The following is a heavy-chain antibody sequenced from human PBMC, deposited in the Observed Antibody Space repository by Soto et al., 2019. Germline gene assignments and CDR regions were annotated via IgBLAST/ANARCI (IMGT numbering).Heavy chain of an antibody. CDR2: ISSSSSYI. CDR3: ARDPFRGLTHY. V-gene: IGHV3-21*01. CDR1: GFTFSSYS. J-gene: IGHJ4*02. D-gene: IGHD3-10*01. Sequence: GGSLRLSCAASGFTFSSYSMNWVRQAPGKGLEWVSSISSSSSYIYYADSVKGRFTISRDNAKNSLYLQMNSLRAEDTAVYYCARDPFRGLTHYWGQGTLVTVSS.